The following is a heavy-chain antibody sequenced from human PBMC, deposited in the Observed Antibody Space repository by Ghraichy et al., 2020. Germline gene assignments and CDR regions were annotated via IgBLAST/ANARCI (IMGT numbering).Heavy chain of an antibody. V-gene: IGHV3-7*03. CDR1: GFTFSDSW. D-gene: IGHD3-16*01. CDR2: MNQDGSEK. J-gene: IGHJ4*02. Sequence: GGSLRLSCAASGFTFSDSWMCWVRQAPGRGLEWVAKMNQDGSEKSYVDSVKGRFTISRDNAKNSVYLQVNSLRVEDTAVYYCARDTWRSADFWGQGTLVTVSS. CDR3: ARDTWRSADF.